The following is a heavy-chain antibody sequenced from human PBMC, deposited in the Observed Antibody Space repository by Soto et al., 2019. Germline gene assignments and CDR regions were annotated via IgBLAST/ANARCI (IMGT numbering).Heavy chain of an antibody. CDR1: GGSMSGYH. Sequence: QVQLQESGPGLMKPSETLSLICTVSGGSMSGYHWTWIRQSPGKEMEFIGSVFDSGSTKSNPSLRSRVAISMDASKRQFSLTLSSETAADTAVYYCASCLNSAGSCLRFLRWGQGTLVTVSS. D-gene: IGHD2-15*01. CDR2: VFDSGST. V-gene: IGHV4-59*12. J-gene: IGHJ1*01. CDR3: ASCLNSAGSCLRFLR.